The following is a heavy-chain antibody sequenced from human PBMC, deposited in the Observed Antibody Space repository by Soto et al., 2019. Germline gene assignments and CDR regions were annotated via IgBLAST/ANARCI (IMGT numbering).Heavy chain of an antibody. CDR1: GFTLSRHT. J-gene: IGHJ3*02. Sequence: GGSMSISYVALGFTLSRHTMNWVRPDTGKGLEWVSFIGSRTSDIYYADSVKGRFTISRDNAKNSLYLDLTRLRAEDTAVYFCLRDYYDTSCYPNTFDMWGQGIMVTV. CDR3: LRDYYDTSCYPNTFDM. CDR2: IGSRTSDI. D-gene: IGHD3-16*01. V-gene: IGHV3-21*01.